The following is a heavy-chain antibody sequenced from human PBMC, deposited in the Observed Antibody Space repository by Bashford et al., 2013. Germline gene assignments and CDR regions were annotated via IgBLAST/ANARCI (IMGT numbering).Heavy chain of an antibody. CDR3: ARRSTVTSPRVDY. V-gene: IGHV4-61*01. CDR2: VYYTGNS. CDR1: GAPVTTSYYY. D-gene: IGHD4-17*01. J-gene: IGHJ4*02. Sequence: SETLSLTCTVSGAPVTTSYYYWSWIRQPPGEALEWIGYVYYTGNSNSNPSLKSRVTISVDTSKSQFSLKLTSVTAADTAMYYCARRSTVTSPRVDYWGQGILVTVSS.